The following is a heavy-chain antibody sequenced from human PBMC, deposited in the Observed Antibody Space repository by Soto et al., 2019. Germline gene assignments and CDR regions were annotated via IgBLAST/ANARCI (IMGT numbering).Heavy chain of an antibody. CDR3: ARLPRVGNNYYY. Sequence: QLQLQESGPGLVKPSETLSLTCTVSGGSISSSSYYWGWIRQPPGKGLEWIGSIYYSGSTHYNPSLKSRVTISVDTSKNQFSLKLSSVTATDTAVYYCARLPRVGNNYYYWGQGTLVTVSS. CDR1: GGSISSSSYY. CDR2: IYYSGST. J-gene: IGHJ4*02. V-gene: IGHV4-39*01. D-gene: IGHD5-12*01.